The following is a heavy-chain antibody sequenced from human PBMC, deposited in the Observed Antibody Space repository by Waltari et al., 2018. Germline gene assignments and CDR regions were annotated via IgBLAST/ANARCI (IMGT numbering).Heavy chain of an antibody. CDR3: ANRPTGKAY. Sequence: EVQLVESGGGLVQPGGSLRLSCAASGFTFSSYEVSWVWQAPGKGLEWFYYISSSGSTIFYADSVKGRFTISRDNAKNSLYRQMNSLRDEDTAVYYCANRPTGKAYWGQGTLVTVSS. J-gene: IGHJ4*02. CDR1: GFTFSSYE. CDR2: ISSSGSTI. V-gene: IGHV3-48*03. D-gene: IGHD1-1*01.